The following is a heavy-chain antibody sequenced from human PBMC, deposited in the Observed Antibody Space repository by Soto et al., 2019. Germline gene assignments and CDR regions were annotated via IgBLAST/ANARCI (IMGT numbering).Heavy chain of an antibody. J-gene: IGHJ4*01. Sequence: QVQLVESGGGVVQPGRSLRLSCAASGFTFNSYGIHWVRQAPGKGLEWVAVISYDGSNKYYADSVKGRFTISRDNSKDTVYLQMNSLRAEDTAVYYCAKDFTGDLSIDYWGHGTLVTVSS. D-gene: IGHD3-10*01. CDR3: AKDFTGDLSIDY. CDR1: GFTFNSYG. V-gene: IGHV3-30*18. CDR2: ISYDGSNK.